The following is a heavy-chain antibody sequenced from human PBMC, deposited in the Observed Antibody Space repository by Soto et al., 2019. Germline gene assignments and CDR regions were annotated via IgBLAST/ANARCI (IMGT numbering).Heavy chain of an antibody. CDR1: GFTFSSYA. CDR3: VKEEWDSGSYYYYFDY. D-gene: IGHD1-26*01. J-gene: IGHJ4*02. Sequence: PGGSLRLSCSASGFTFSSYAMHWVRQAPGKGLEYVSAISSNGGSTYYADSVKGRFTISRDNSKNTLYLQMSSLRADDTAVYYCVKEEWDSGSYYYYFDYWGQGTLVTVSS. CDR2: ISSNGGST. V-gene: IGHV3-64D*06.